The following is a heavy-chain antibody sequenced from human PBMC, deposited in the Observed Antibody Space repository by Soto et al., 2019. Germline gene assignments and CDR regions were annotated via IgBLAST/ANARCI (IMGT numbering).Heavy chain of an antibody. CDR3: AKPNLFCSSTSCYDY. J-gene: IGHJ4*02. V-gene: IGHV3-23*01. CDR1: GFTFSSYG. D-gene: IGHD2-2*01. Sequence: GGSRRLSWAASGFTFSSYGMSWVRQAPGKGLEWVSAVSGSGGSTYYADSVKGRFTISRDNSKNTLYLQMNSLRAEDTAVYYCAKPNLFCSSTSCYDYWGQGTLVTVSS. CDR2: VSGSGGST.